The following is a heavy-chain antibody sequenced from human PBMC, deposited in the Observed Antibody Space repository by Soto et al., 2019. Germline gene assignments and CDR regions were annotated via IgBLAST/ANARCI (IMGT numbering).Heavy chain of an antibody. D-gene: IGHD1-26*01. Sequence: QVQLVQSGAEVKKPGASVKVSCKASGYTFTSYAMHWVRQAPGQRLEWMGWINAGNGNTKYSHKFQGRVTLTRDTSASTAYMELSSLRSEDTAVYYCARDVAATGDWGQGTLVTVSS. CDR2: INAGNGNT. CDR1: GYTFTSYA. J-gene: IGHJ4*02. V-gene: IGHV1-3*01. CDR3: ARDVAATGD.